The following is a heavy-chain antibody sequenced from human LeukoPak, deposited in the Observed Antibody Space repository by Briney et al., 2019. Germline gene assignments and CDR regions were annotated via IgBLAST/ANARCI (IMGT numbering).Heavy chain of an antibody. CDR2: INHSGST. J-gene: IGHJ4*02. D-gene: IGHD5-18*01. CDR1: GGSFSGYY. Sequence: KTSETLSLTCAVYGGSFSGYYWSWIRQPPGKGLEWIGEINHSGSTNYNPSLKSRVTISVDTSKNQFSLKLSSVTAADTAVYYCARLVTHYWGQGTLVTVSS. V-gene: IGHV4-34*01. CDR3: ARLVTHY.